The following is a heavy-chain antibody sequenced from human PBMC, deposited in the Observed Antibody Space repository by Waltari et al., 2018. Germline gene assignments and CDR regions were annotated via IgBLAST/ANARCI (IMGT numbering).Heavy chain of an antibody. CDR1: GGSISSYY. V-gene: IGHV4-59*08. CDR3: ARVAPGYYYYYMDV. J-gene: IGHJ6*03. D-gene: IGHD5-12*01. CDR2: IYYSGST. Sequence: QVQLQESGPGLVKPSETLSLTCTVSGGSISSYYWSWIRQPPGKGLEWIGYIYYSGSTNYNPSLKSRVTISVDTSKNQFSLKLSSVTAADTAVYYCARVAPGYYYYYMDVWGKGTTVTVSS.